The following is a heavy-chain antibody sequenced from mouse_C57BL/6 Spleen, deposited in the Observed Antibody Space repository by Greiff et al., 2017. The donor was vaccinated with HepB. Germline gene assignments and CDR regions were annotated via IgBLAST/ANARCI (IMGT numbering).Heavy chain of an antibody. CDR3: ARFIDGYYWFAY. CDR1: GYTFTSYT. J-gene: IGHJ3*01. CDR2: INPSSGYA. Sequence: QVQLQQSGAELARPGASVKMSCKASGYTFTSYTMHWVKQRPGQGLEWIGYINPSSGYAKYNQKSKDKATLTADKSYSTAYMQLSSLTSEDSEVYYWARFIDGYYWFAYWGQGTLVTVSA. V-gene: IGHV1-4*01. D-gene: IGHD2-3*01.